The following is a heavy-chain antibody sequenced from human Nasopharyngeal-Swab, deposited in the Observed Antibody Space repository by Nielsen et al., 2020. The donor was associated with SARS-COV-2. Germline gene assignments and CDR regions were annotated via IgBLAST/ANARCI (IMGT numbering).Heavy chain of an antibody. CDR1: GFTFSSYG. CDR3: ARCITIFGSGELDY. D-gene: IGHD3-3*01. J-gene: IGHJ4*02. V-gene: IGHV3-30*03. Sequence: GESLKISCAASGFTFSSYGMHWVRQAPGKGLEWVAVILYDGSNKYYADSVKGRFTISRDNSKNTLYLQMNSLRAEDTAVYYCARCITIFGSGELDYWGQGTLVTVSS. CDR2: ILYDGSNK.